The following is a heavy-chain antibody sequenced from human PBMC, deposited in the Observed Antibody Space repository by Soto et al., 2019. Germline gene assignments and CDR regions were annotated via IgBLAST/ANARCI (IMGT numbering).Heavy chain of an antibody. J-gene: IGHJ6*02. Sequence: PGGSLRLSCAASGFTVSSNYMSWVRQAPGKGLEWVSVIYSGGSTYYADSVKGRFTISRDNSKNTLYLQMNSLRAEDTAVYYCARVGWLGELLSYGSPYGMDVWGQGTTVTVSS. CDR2: IYSGGST. CDR1: GFTVSSNY. CDR3: ARVGWLGELLSYGSPYGMDV. D-gene: IGHD3-10*01. V-gene: IGHV3-53*01.